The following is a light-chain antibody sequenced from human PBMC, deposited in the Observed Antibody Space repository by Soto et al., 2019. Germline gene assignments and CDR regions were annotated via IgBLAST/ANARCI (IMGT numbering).Light chain of an antibody. Sequence: QSALTQPASVSGSPGQSITISCTGTSSDIGNYNYVSWYQQHPGKAPKLMIYDVSNRPSGVSNRFSGSKSGNTASLTISGLQAEDEADYYCSSYTRSSSRGGVFGGGTKLTVL. J-gene: IGLJ2*01. CDR3: SSYTRSSSRGGV. CDR2: DVS. CDR1: SSDIGNYNY. V-gene: IGLV2-14*01.